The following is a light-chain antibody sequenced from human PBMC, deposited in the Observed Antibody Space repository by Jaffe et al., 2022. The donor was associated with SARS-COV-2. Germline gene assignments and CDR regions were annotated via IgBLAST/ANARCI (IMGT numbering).Light chain of an antibody. J-gene: IGKJ1*01. CDR1: QTVSSSY. CDR3: QLYGDSPLWM. Sequence: ETVLTQSPGTLSLSPGERATLSCRTSQTVSSSYLAWYQQKPGQAPRLLIYGTSNRATGIPDRISGSGSGTDFTLTISRLEPEDFAVYYCQLYGDSPLWMFGQGTKVEIK. CDR2: GTS. V-gene: IGKV3-20*01.